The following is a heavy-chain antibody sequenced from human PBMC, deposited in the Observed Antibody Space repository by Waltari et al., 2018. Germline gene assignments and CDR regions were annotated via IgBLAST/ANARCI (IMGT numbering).Heavy chain of an antibody. J-gene: IGHJ4*02. V-gene: IGHV4-59*01. Sequence: QVQLQESGPGLVKPSETLSLTCTVSGGSISSYNWSWSRQPPGKGLEWIGYIYYSGSTNYTPSLKSRVTISVDTSKNQFSLKLSSVTAADTAVYYCASSSGGDFDYWGQGTLVTVSS. CDR1: GGSISSYN. CDR3: ASSSGGDFDY. D-gene: IGHD6-19*01. CDR2: IYYSGST.